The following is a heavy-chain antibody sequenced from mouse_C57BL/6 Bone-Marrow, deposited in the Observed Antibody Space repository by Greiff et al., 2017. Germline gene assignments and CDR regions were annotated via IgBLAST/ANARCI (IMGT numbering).Heavy chain of an antibody. CDR3: TTGYGSYYYAMDY. D-gene: IGHD1-1*01. CDR2: IDPENGDT. J-gene: IGHJ4*01. CDR1: GFNIKDDY. Sequence: EVKLQESGAELVRPGASVKLSCTASGFNIKDDYMHWVKQRPEQGLEWIGWIDPENGDTESASKFQGKATITADTSSNTAYLQLSSLTSEDTAVYYCTTGYGSYYYAMDYWGQGTSVTVSS. V-gene: IGHV14-4*01.